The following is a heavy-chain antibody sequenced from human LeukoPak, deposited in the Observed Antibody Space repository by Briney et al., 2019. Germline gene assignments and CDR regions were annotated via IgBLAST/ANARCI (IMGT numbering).Heavy chain of an antibody. D-gene: IGHD3-10*02. CDR1: GFTFSNNV. Sequence: GGSLRLSCAASGFTFSNNVMSWVRQAPGKGLEWVSAISSSGSTIYYADSVKGRFTISRDNAKNSLYLQMNSLRAEDTAVYYCAELGITMIGGVWGKGTTVTISS. V-gene: IGHV3-48*03. CDR3: AELGITMIGGV. J-gene: IGHJ6*04. CDR2: ISSSGSTI.